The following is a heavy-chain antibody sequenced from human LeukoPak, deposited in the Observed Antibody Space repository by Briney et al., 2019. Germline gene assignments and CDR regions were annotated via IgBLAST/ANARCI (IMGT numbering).Heavy chain of an antibody. J-gene: IGHJ4*02. V-gene: IGHV3-53*01. D-gene: IGHD5-18*01. CDR2: IYSGGST. CDR3: AKDYPYSYGHCFDY. CDR1: GFTVSSNY. Sequence: SGGSLRLSCAASGFTVSSNYMSWVRQAPGKGLEWVSVIYSGGSTYYADSVKGRFTISRDNSKNTLYLQMNSLRAEDTAVYYCAKDYPYSYGHCFDYWGQGTLVTVSS.